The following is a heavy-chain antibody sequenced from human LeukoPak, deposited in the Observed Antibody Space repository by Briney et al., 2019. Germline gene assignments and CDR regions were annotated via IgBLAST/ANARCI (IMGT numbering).Heavy chain of an antibody. V-gene: IGHV1-18*03. CDR1: GYTFTSYG. CDR2: ISAYNGNT. D-gene: IGHD3-3*01. Sequence: ASVKVSCKASGYTFTSYGISWVRQAPGQGLEWMGWISAYNGNTNYAQKLQGRVSMTTDTSTSTAYMELRSLRSDDMAVYCCAREFHLYCDFWIGYYRYNWFDPWGQGTLVTVSS. J-gene: IGHJ5*02. CDR3: AREFHLYCDFWIGYYRYNWFDP.